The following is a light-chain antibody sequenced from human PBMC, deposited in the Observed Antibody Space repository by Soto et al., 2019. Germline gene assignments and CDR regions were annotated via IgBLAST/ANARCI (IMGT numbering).Light chain of an antibody. J-gene: IGLJ2*01. Sequence: QSALTQPASVSGSPGQSITVSCTGTNTDVGGYNYVSWYQHRPGKAPRLMIYEVRNRLSGVSNRFSGSKSGNTASLAISGLQPEDEADYYCAAWNDSLNGVVFGGGTKLTVL. CDR3: AAWNDSLNGVV. CDR2: EVR. V-gene: IGLV2-14*01. CDR1: NTDVGGYNY.